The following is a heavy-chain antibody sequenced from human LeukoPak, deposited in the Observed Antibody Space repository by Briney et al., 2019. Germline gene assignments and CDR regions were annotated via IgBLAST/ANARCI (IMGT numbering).Heavy chain of an antibody. D-gene: IGHD3-10*01. CDR3: ARGPPDFYNSGSYYNGYNWFDS. CDR2: IYSSGST. J-gene: IGHJ5*01. V-gene: IGHV4-61*02. Sequence: SETLSLTCAVSGGSINSGGYSWSWIRQPPGKSLEWLGRIYSSGSTNYNPSLKSRVTISADTSKNQFSLTLTSVTAADTAVYYCARGPPDFYNSGSYYNGYNWFDSWGQGTLVTVSS. CDR1: GGSINSGGYS.